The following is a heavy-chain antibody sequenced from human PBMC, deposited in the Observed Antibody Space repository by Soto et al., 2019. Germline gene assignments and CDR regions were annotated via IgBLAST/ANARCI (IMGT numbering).Heavy chain of an antibody. D-gene: IGHD3-10*01. CDR1: GFTFSNAW. V-gene: IGHV3-15*07. CDR2: IKSKTDGGTT. CDR3: TTSAPPGPGSYYNPLDY. J-gene: IGHJ4*02. Sequence: GGSLRLSCAASGFTFSNAWMNWVRQAPGKGLEWVGRIKSKTDGGTTDYAAPVKGRFTISRDDSKNTLYLQMNSLKTEDTAVYYCTTSAPPGPGSYYNPLDYWGQGTLVTVSS.